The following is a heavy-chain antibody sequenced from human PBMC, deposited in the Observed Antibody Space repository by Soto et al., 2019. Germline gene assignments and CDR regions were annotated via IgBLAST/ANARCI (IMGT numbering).Heavy chain of an antibody. Sequence: EVQLLESGGALEHPGGSLRLSCAAAGFAFSTYAMTWVLQAPGKGLEWVSVISGSGGSSYYAASVKGRFTISRDNSKNTLFLQMNGLRAEDTAVYYCAKVTKRAAAGRYEYYKYGMDVWGQGTTVTVSS. D-gene: IGHD6-13*01. V-gene: IGHV3-23*01. J-gene: IGHJ6*02. CDR3: AKVTKRAAAGRYEYYKYGMDV. CDR1: GFAFSTYA. CDR2: ISGSGGSS.